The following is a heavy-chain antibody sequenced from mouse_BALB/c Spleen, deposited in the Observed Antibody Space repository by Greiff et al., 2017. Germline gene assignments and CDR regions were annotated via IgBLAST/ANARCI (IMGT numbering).Heavy chain of an antibody. CDR1: GFNIKDTY. V-gene: IGHV14-3*02. J-gene: IGHJ1*01. CDR2: IDPANGNT. CDR3: ARSYRYGGYLYFDV. D-gene: IGHD2-14*01. Sequence: EVKLQQSGAELVKPGASVKLSCTASGFNIKDTYMHWVKQRPEQGLEWIGRIDPANGNTKYDPKFQGKATITADTSSNTAYLQLSSLTSEDTAVYYCARSYRYGGYLYFDVWGAGTTVTVSS.